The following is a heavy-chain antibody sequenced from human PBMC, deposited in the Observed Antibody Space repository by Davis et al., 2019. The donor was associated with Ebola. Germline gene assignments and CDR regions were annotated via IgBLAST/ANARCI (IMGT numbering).Heavy chain of an antibody. V-gene: IGHV1-18*04. CDR2: ISGFNTNT. CDR1: GYTFTNYG. D-gene: IGHD3-9*01. J-gene: IGHJ4*02. CDR3: ARAPNYDVLTGTSSYYFDY. Sequence: ASVKVSCKSSGYTFTNYGLVWVRQAPGLGLEWMGWISGFNTNTNLAQKFQGRVIVSKDTSTNTAYMGLRSLTSDDTAIYYCARAPNYDVLTGTSSYYFDYWGQGTLVTVSS.